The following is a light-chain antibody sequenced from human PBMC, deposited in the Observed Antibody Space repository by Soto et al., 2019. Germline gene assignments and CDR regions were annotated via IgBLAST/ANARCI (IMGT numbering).Light chain of an antibody. CDR2: DAS. Sequence: DIQMAQSPASLSASVGDRVTITCQASQGIHKFLNWYQQKPGKAPKLLIYDASYLGAGVSSRFSGRGYGTDFTFTISNLRPEDIATYYCQQYDSLPPTFGGGTKVEIK. CDR1: QGIHKF. J-gene: IGKJ4*01. CDR3: QQYDSLPPT. V-gene: IGKV1-33*01.